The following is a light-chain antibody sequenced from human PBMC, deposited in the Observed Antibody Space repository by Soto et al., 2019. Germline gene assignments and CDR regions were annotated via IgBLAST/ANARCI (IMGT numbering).Light chain of an antibody. CDR3: SSYTSSSTLV. J-gene: IGLJ1*01. Sequence: QSALTQPASVSGSPGQSITISCTGTSSDVGGYNYVSWYQQHPGKAPKLMIYEVRNRPSGGSKRFSGSKSGNTASLTISGLQAEDEADYCSSYTSSSTLVFGTGTKVTVL. CDR1: SSDVGGYNY. V-gene: IGLV2-14*01. CDR2: EVR.